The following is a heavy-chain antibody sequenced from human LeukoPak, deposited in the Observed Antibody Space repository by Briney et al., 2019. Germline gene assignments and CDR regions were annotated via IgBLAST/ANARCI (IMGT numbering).Heavy chain of an antibody. CDR2: IYSGGTT. J-gene: IGHJ4*02. CDR1: GFTVSSNY. CDR3: ARSASSGWYSFDY. Sequence: PGGSLRLSCAASGFTVSSNYMSWVRQAPGRGLEWVSVIYSGGTTDYADSVKGRFIISRDNSKNTLYLQMNNLRAEDTAVYYCARSASSGWYSFDYWGQGALITVSS. D-gene: IGHD6-19*01. V-gene: IGHV3-66*02.